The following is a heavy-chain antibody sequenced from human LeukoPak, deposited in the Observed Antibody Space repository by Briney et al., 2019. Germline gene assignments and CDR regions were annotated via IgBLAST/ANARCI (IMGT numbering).Heavy chain of an antibody. CDR3: ASARRRWGGYSYGYEDAFDI. CDR2: INTNTGNP. J-gene: IGHJ3*02. Sequence: ASVKVSCKASGYTFTDYAMNWLRQAPGQGLEWMGWINTNTGNPTYAQGFTGRFVFSLDTSVSTAYLQISSLKAEDTAVYYCASARRRWGGYSYGYEDAFDIWGQGTMVTVSS. V-gene: IGHV7-4-1*02. CDR1: GYTFTDYA. D-gene: IGHD5-18*01.